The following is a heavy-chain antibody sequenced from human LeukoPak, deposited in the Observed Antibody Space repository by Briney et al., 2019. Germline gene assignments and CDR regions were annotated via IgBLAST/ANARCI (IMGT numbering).Heavy chain of an antibody. Sequence: SDTLCLTCAVSDDSFSRHYWTWIRQPPGKGLEWIGYISYIGSTNYNPSLKSRVTISIDTSKNEFSLKLTSVTAADTAVYYCARDLVTVTKGFDIWGQGTMVTVSS. CDR2: ISYIGST. D-gene: IGHD4-17*01. J-gene: IGHJ3*02. CDR3: ARDLVTVTKGFDI. V-gene: IGHV4-59*11. CDR1: DDSFSRHY.